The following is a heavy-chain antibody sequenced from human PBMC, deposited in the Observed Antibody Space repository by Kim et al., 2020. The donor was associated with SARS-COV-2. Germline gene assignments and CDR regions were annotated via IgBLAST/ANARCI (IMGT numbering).Heavy chain of an antibody. V-gene: IGHV3-30*03. J-gene: IGHJ4*02. CDR3: CSSSPPDY. D-gene: IGHD6-13*01. CDR2: ISYDGSNK. CDR1: GFTFSSYG. Sequence: GGSLRLSCAASGFTFSSYGMHWVRQAPGKGLEWVAVISYDGSNKYYADSVKGRFTISRDNSKNTLYLQMNSLRAEDTAVYYCCSSSPPDYWGQGTLVTVSS.